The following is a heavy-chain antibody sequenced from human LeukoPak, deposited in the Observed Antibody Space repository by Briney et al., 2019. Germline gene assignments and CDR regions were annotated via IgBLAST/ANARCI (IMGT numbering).Heavy chain of an antibody. CDR2: ISSSSFYI. V-gene: IGHV3-21*01. J-gene: IGHJ3*02. CDR3: AREIAGSSSPGDDAFDI. Sequence: NPGGSLRLSYAASGFSFSSYSMNWVSQAPGKGLEWVSSISSSSFYIYHADSVKGRFSISRDNAKSSLYLQMNSLRAEDTAVYYCAREIAGSSSPGDDAFDIWGQGTMVTVSS. D-gene: IGHD6-13*01. CDR1: GFSFSSYS.